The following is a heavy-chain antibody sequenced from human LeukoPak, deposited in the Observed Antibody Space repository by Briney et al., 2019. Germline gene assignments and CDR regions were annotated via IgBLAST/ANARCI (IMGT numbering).Heavy chain of an antibody. CDR3: ASSSTSYDAFDI. D-gene: IGHD2-2*01. J-gene: IGHJ3*02. V-gene: IGHV1-46*01. CDR1: GYTFTSYY. CDR2: INPSGGST. Sequence: ASVKVSCKASGYTFTSYYMHWVRQAPGQGLEWMGIINPSGGSTSYAQKFQGRVTMTRDMSTSTVYMELSSLRSDDTAVYYCASSSTSYDAFDIWGQGTMVTVSS.